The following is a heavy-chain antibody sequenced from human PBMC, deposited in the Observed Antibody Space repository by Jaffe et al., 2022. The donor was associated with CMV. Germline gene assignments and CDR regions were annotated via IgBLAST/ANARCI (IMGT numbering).Heavy chain of an antibody. Sequence: EVQLVESGGGLVKPGRSLRLSCTGSGFTFGDFAMNWFRQAPGKGLEWVGFIRSKTYGTTTEYAASVRGRFTVSRDDSKNIAYLQMNSLKTADTAIYFCSRDGSGLYNPHYFDYWGQGTLVTVSS. D-gene: IGHD3-3*01. V-gene: IGHV3-49*05. CDR3: SRDGSGLYNPHYFDY. CDR2: IRSKTYGTTT. J-gene: IGHJ4*02. CDR1: GFTFGDFA.